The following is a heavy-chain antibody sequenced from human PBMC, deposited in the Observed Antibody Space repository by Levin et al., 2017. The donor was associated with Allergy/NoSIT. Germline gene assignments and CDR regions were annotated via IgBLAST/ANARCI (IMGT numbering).Heavy chain of an antibody. CDR3: AIHCSSTTCGRYGMDV. V-gene: IGHV3-23*01. CDR1: GFTFSTYA. D-gene: IGHD2-2*01. CDR2: LSGGGGST. Sequence: GGSLRLSCAASGFTFSTYAMDWVRQAPGKGLEWVSTLSGGGGSTYYADSAKGRFTISRDNSKNTLYLGMKSLRAEDTAVYYCAIHCSSTTCGRYGMDVWGQGTTVTVSS. J-gene: IGHJ6*02.